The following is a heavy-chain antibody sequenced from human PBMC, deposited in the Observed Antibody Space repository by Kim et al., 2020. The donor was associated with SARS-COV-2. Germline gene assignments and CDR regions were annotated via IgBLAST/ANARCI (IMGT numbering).Heavy chain of an antibody. D-gene: IGHD5-18*01. CDR2: ISYDGSNK. CDR1: GFTFSSYG. CDR3: AKVVGYSYGYVDY. V-gene: IGHV3-30*18. Sequence: GGSLRLSCAASGFTFSSYGMHWVRQAPGKGLEWVAVISYDGSNKYYADSVKGRFTISRDNSKNTLYLQMNSLRAEDTAVYYCAKVVGYSYGYVDYWGQGTLVTVSS. J-gene: IGHJ4*02.